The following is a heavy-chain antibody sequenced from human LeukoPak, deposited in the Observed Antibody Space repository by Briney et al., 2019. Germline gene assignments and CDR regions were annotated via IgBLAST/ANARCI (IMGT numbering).Heavy chain of an antibody. Sequence: PGGSLKLSCAASGFTFSSYWMHWVRQVPGKGLVWVSRINTDGSSISYADSVKGRFTISRDNAKNTLYLQMNSLRAEDTAVYYCARTGYAFDIWGQGTMVTVSS. J-gene: IGHJ3*02. V-gene: IGHV3-74*01. CDR1: GFTFSSYW. CDR3: ARTGYAFDI. CDR2: INTDGSSI. D-gene: IGHD3-9*01.